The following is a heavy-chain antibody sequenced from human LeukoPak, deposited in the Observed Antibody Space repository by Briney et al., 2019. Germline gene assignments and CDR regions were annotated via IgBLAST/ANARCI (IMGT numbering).Heavy chain of an antibody. J-gene: IGHJ4*02. CDR1: GFTFSHDW. CDR2: IKQGGNVK. Sequence: GGSLRLSCAASGFTFSHDWMSWVRQAPGKGLEWVADIKQGGNVKNYADSVKGRFTISRDDAKNSLFLEINTLRVEDTAVYYCAKGPSYGSRCDFLDSWGQGTLVSVFS. CDR3: AKGPSYGSRCDFLDS. D-gene: IGHD3-10*01. V-gene: IGHV3-7*01.